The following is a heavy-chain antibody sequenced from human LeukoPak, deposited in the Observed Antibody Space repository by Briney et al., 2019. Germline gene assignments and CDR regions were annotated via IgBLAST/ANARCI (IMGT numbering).Heavy chain of an antibody. D-gene: IGHD2-2*01. J-gene: IGHJ5*02. CDR3: AGELGYCSSTSCYCWFDP. CDR2: IDHSGST. V-gene: IGHV4-30-2*01. Sequence: SETLSLTCAVSGGSISSGGYSWSWIRQPPGKGLEWIGYIDHSGSTYYNPSLKSRVTISVGRSKNQFSLKLSSVTAADTAVYYCAGELGYCSSTSCYCWFDPWGQGTLVTVSS. CDR1: GGSISSGGYS.